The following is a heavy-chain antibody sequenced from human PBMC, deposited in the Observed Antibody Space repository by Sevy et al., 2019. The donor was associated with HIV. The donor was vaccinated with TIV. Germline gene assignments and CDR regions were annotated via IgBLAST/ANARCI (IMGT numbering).Heavy chain of an antibody. D-gene: IGHD5-12*01. CDR3: ARGAGYSGYAIHDYYYYGMDV. CDR1: GGTFSSYA. J-gene: IGHJ6*02. Sequence: ASVKVSCKASGGTFSSYAISWVRQAPGQGLEWMGGIIPIFGTANYAQKFQGRVTITADESTSTAYMELSSLRSEDTAVYYCARGAGYSGYAIHDYYYYGMDVWGQRTTVTVSS. CDR2: IIPIFGTA. V-gene: IGHV1-69*13.